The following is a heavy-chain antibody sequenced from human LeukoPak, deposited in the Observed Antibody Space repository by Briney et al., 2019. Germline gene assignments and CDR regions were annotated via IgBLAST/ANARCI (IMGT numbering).Heavy chain of an antibody. CDR3: ATSEDIVVVPAAAPFDY. J-gene: IGHJ4*02. CDR2: INPNSGGT. Sequence: ASVKVSCTASGYTFTGYYMHWVRQAPGQGLEWMGWINPNSGGTNYAQKFQGRVTMTRDTSISTAYMELSRLRSDDTAVYYCATSEDIVVVPAAAPFDYWGQGTLVTVSS. CDR1: GYTFTGYY. D-gene: IGHD2-2*01. V-gene: IGHV1-2*02.